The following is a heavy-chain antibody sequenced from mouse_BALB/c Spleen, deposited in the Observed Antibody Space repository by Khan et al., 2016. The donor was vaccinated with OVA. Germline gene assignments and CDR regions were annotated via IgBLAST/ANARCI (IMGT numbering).Heavy chain of an antibody. J-gene: IGHJ4*01. V-gene: IGHV1-76*01. D-gene: IGHD1-1*01. Sequence: QLQLKQSGAELVGPGASVKLSGKTSGYIFTNYWIQWVKQRSGQGLEWIARIYPGTGSTSYNEKLKGKATLTADKSSSTAYMQLSSLKSEDSAVYFCARSDYGSTYVMDNWGQGTSVTVSS. CDR3: ARSDYGSTYVMDN. CDR2: IYPGTGST. CDR1: GYIFTNYW.